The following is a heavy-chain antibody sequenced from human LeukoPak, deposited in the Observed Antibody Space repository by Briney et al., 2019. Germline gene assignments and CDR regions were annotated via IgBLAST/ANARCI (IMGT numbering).Heavy chain of an antibody. CDR1: GGTFSNYA. D-gene: IGHD3-22*01. J-gene: IGHJ4*02. V-gene: IGHV1-69*06. Sequence: ASVKVSCKASGGTFSNYAISWVRQAPGQGLEWMGGIIPIFGTANYAQKFQGRVTITADKSTSTAYMELSSLRSEDTAVYYCARDYYDSSGYYPSWGQGTLVTVSS. CDR3: ARDYYDSSGYYPS. CDR2: IIPIFGTA.